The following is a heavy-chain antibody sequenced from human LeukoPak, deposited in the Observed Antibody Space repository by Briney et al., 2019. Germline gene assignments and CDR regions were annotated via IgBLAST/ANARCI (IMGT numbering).Heavy chain of an antibody. D-gene: IGHD3-3*01. CDR1: GGSFSGYY. V-gene: IGHV4-34*01. J-gene: IGHJ5*02. CDR2: INHSGST. CDR3: APGRFLEWFP. Sequence: SETLSLTCAVYGGSFSGYYWSWIRQPPGKGLEWIGEINHSGSTNYNPSLKSRVTISADTSKNQFSLKLSSVTAADTAVYYCAPGRFLEWFPWGQGTLVTVSS.